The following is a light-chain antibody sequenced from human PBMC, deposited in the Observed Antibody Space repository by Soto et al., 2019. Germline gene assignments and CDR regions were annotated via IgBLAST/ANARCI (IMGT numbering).Light chain of an antibody. Sequence: QSVLTQPPSVSGALGQKVTISCTGSNSNIGAGYDVNWYHQLPGTAPKLLIHGNSNRPSGVPDRFSGSKSGTSASLAITGLQAEDEADYFCQSYDSSLSGYVFGTGTKVTVL. CDR1: NSNIGAGYD. J-gene: IGLJ1*01. CDR3: QSYDSSLSGYV. CDR2: GNS. V-gene: IGLV1-40*01.